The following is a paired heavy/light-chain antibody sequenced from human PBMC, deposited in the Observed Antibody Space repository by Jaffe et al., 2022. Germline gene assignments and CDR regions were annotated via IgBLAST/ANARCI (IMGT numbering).Heavy chain of an antibody. CDR1: GYSFSSYW. CDR3: VRVFGSETSSHPAFDS. D-gene: IGHD3-10*01. CDR2: IFPGDSDT. Sequence: EVQLVQSGAEVKKPGESLKISCECSGYSFSSYWIGWVRQLPGKGLEWMGFIFPGDSDTRYSPSLKGQVTISAAKSINTAYLQWGSLKASDSAMYYCVRVFGSETSSHPAFDSWGQGTLVTVSS. V-gene: IGHV5-51*03. J-gene: IGHJ4*02.
Light chain of an antibody. J-gene: IGKJ2*01. CDR2: GAS. CDR1: QSIYSN. CDR3: HQYNNWPRNT. Sequence: EIVMTQSPVSLSVSPGERATFSCRASQSIYSNLAWYQQKPGQAPRLLIYGASTRATGIPARFSGSGSGTEFTLTISSLQSEDFAVYYCHQYNNWPRNTFGQGTKLEIK. V-gene: IGKV3-15*01.